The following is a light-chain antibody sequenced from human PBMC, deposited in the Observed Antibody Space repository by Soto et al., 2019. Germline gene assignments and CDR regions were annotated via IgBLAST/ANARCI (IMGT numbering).Light chain of an antibody. CDR3: AAWDDSLGGLV. CDR2: RNN. Sequence: QYVLTQTPSASGTPGQRVTISCSGSSSNIGSNRVYWYQQLPGAAPKLLIYRNNQRPSGVPDRFSASKSGSSASLAISGLRSGDEADYYCAAWDDSLGGLVFGAGTKVTVL. V-gene: IGLV1-47*01. J-gene: IGLJ1*01. CDR1: SSNIGSNR.